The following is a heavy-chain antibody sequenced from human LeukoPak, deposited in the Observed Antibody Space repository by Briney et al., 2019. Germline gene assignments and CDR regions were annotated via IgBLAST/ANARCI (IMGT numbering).Heavy chain of an antibody. Sequence: GGSLRLSCAASGFTFYDYAMHWVRHAPGKGLEWVSGISWNSGSIGYADSVKGRFTISRDNAKNSLYLQMNSLRAEDTAVYYCARDIYRSGRRIYFDYWGQGTLVTVSS. V-gene: IGHV3-9*01. J-gene: IGHJ4*02. CDR1: GFTFYDYA. D-gene: IGHD6-19*01. CDR2: ISWNSGSI. CDR3: ARDIYRSGRRIYFDY.